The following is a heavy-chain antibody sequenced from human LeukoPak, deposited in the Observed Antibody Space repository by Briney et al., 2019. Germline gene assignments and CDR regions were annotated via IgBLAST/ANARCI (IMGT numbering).Heavy chain of an antibody. CDR1: GFTFSSFA. D-gene: IGHD5-18*01. Sequence: GGSLRLSCAASGFTFSSFAMSWVRQAPGKGLEWVSVISGGGGSTYYADSVKGRLTISRDNSKNTLDLQMNSLRVEDTAVYYCAKAGYSYGRYDYWGQGTLATVSS. V-gene: IGHV3-23*01. CDR3: AKAGYSYGRYDY. CDR2: ISGGGGST. J-gene: IGHJ4*02.